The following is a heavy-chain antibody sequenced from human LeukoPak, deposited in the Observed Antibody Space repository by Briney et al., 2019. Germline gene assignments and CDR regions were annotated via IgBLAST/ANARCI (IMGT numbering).Heavy chain of an antibody. V-gene: IGHV1-8*03. CDR1: GYTFTTYD. Sequence: VKVSCKASGYTFTTYDINWVRQATGQGLEWMGWMNPNSGYTGYAQKFRGRVTITRDTSISAAYMELSSLRSEDTAVYYCARVAGSIDYWGQGTLVTVSS. CDR3: ARVAGSIDY. J-gene: IGHJ4*02. D-gene: IGHD6-19*01. CDR2: MNPNSGYT.